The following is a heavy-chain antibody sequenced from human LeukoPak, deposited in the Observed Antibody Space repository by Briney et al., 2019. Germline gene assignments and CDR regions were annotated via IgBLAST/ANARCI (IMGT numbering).Heavy chain of an antibody. Sequence: SSETLSLTCAVSDYSISSGNYWGWIRQPPGKGLEWIGSVYHSESTHYSPSLKSRVAIAVDTSKNQFSLKLSSVTAADTAVYYCARNDSSGYFDYWGQGTLVTVSS. D-gene: IGHD3-22*01. J-gene: IGHJ4*02. CDR2: VYHSEST. CDR1: DYSISSGNY. V-gene: IGHV4-38-2*01. CDR3: ARNDSSGYFDY.